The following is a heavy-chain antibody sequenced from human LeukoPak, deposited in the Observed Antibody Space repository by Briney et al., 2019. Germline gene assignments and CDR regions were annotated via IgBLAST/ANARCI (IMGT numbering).Heavy chain of an antibody. CDR1: GGSISSSDFY. CDR2: IYHSGST. Sequence: SETLSLTCTVSGGSISSSDFYWAWIRQPPGKGLEWIGEIYHSGSTNYNPSLKSRVTISVDKSKNQFSLKLSSVTAADTAVYYCARVLDTTIVDEAAFDIWGQGTMVTVSS. D-gene: IGHD5-18*01. V-gene: IGHV4-39*07. CDR3: ARVLDTTIVDEAAFDI. J-gene: IGHJ3*02.